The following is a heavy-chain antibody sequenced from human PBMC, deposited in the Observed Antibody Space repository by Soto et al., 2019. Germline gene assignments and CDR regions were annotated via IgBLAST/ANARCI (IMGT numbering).Heavy chain of an antibody. J-gene: IGHJ6*02. V-gene: IGHV3-30-3*01. Sequence: GGSLRLCCAASGFPFSSYSMHLVRQAPGKGLEWVAVISYDGSNKYYADSVKGRFTISRDKSKNPLYLQMNSLRAQDTAVYYCASDLHGYSRYCYRLDVWGQRSSVNVSS. D-gene: IGHD4-17*01. CDR2: ISYDGSNK. CDR1: GFPFSSYS. CDR3: ASDLHGYSRYCYRLDV.